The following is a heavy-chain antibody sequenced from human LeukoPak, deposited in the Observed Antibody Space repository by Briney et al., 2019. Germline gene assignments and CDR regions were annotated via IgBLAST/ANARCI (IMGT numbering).Heavy chain of an antibody. J-gene: IGHJ6*02. CDR1: AFTFSSYS. CDR3: ARDMWTVTTSLYYYYYGMDV. CDR2: ISDSSSTI. D-gene: IGHD4-17*01. V-gene: IGHV3-48*01. Sequence: GGSLRLSCAASAFTFSSYSMNWVRQAPGKGLEWVSYISDSSSTIYYADSVKGRFTISRDNSKNTLYLQMNSLRAEDTAVYYCARDMWTVTTSLYYYYYGMDVWGQGTTVTVSS.